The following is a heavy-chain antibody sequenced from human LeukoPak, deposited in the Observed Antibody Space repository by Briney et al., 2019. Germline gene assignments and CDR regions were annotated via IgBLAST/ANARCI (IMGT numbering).Heavy chain of an antibody. CDR3: AKDLSSAITSALVLDV. CDR2: ISWNSGSI. D-gene: IGHD3-22*01. J-gene: IGHJ6*02. V-gene: IGHV3-9*02. Sequence: GGSLRLSCAASGFTSDDYAMHWVRQAPGKGLESVSGISWNSGSIGYADSVKGRFTISRDNVKNVLYLQMTSLRPEDTASYYCAKDLSSAITSALVLDVWGQGITVIVSS. CDR1: GFTSDDYA.